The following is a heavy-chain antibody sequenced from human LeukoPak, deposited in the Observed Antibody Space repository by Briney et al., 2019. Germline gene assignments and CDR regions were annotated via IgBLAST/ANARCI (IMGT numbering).Heavy chain of an antibody. Sequence: GGSLRLSCAVSGFRFSSQWMTWVRQAPGMGLEWVATINSDGSAKYHVDSVKGRFTISRDNAKNLVYLQMSILRAEDTAVYYCADLGTSDCGQGTLVTVSS. CDR3: ADLGTSD. V-gene: IGHV3-7*01. CDR1: GFRFSSQW. D-gene: IGHD1-7*01. J-gene: IGHJ4*02. CDR2: INSDGSAK.